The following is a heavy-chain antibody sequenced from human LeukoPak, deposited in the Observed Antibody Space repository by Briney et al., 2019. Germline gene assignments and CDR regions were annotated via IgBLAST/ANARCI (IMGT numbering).Heavy chain of an antibody. Sequence: GGSLRLSCAASGITFGNNWMHWVRQGPGKGLVWISRINSDGGGAIYADSVKGRFTVSRDNAKNTLCLQMNSLRAEDTAVYYCARDVPHNWFDTWGQGTLVTVSS. J-gene: IGHJ5*02. CDR2: INSDGGGA. CDR3: ARDVPHNWFDT. V-gene: IGHV3-74*01. CDR1: GITFGNNW.